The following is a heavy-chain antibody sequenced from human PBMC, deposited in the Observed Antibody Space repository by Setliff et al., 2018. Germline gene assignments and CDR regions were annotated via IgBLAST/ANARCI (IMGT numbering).Heavy chain of an antibody. V-gene: IGHV5-51*01. J-gene: IGHJ4*02. CDR2: IYPGDSHT. CDR1: GYNFSNYW. D-gene: IGHD5-12*01. Sequence: GESLKISCKGSGYNFSNYWIVWVRQMPGKGLEWMGIIYPGDSHTTYSPSFQGQVTFSADKSTNTAYLQWSSLKASDTAMYFCARHEDRGYSGYDYYIDYRGPGSLVTVSS. CDR3: ARHEDRGYSGYDYYIDY.